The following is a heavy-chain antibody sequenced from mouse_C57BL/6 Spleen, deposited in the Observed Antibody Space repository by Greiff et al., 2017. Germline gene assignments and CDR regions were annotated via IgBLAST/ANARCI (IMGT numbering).Heavy chain of an antibody. D-gene: IGHD4-1*01. J-gene: IGHJ2*01. V-gene: IGHV1-69*01. Sequence: QVQLQQPGAELVMPGASVKLSCKASGYTFTSYWMHWVKQRPGPGLEWIGEIDPSDSYTNYNQKFKGKSTLTVDKSSSTAYMQLSSLTAEDSAVYYCARSKGLGHFDYWGQGTTLTVSS. CDR3: ARSKGLGHFDY. CDR1: GYTFTSYW. CDR2: IDPSDSYT.